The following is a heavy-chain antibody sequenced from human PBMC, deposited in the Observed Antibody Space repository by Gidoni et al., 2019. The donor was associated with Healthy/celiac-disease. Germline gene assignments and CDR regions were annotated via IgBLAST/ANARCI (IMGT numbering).Heavy chain of an antibody. CDR3: ARRGLDVGYYDSSGYYYFDY. V-gene: IGHV4-59*08. Sequence: QVQLQESGPGLVKPSETLSPTCSVSGGSISRSYWSWIRPPPGKGLEWLGYIYYSGSTNYNPSLKSRVTISVDTSKNQFSLKLSSVTASDTAVYYCARRGLDVGYYDSSGYYYFDYWGHGTLVTVSS. D-gene: IGHD3-22*01. CDR2: IYYSGST. CDR1: GGSISRSY. J-gene: IGHJ4*01.